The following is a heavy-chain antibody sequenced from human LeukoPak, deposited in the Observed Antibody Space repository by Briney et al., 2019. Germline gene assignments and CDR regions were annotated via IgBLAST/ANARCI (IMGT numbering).Heavy chain of an antibody. CDR2: ISWNSGSI. V-gene: IGHV3-9*01. J-gene: IGHJ5*02. CDR1: GFTFDDYA. CDR3: AKASGATLKYWFDP. Sequence: SGGSLRLSCAASGFTFDDYAMHWVRQAPGKGLEWVSGISWNSGSIGYADSVKGRFTISRDNAKNSLYLQMNSLRAEDTALYYCAKASGATLKYWFDPWGQGTLVTVSS. D-gene: IGHD4/OR15-4a*01.